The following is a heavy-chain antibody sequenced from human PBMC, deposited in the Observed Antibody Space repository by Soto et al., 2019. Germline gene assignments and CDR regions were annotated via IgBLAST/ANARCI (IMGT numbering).Heavy chain of an antibody. CDR3: AKCGGSSGYEAADH. Sequence: GSLSPSCGASGFTFSNYDMGWVRQAPGKGLEWVSMISGSVDSTYYADSVKGRFTISRDNSKKTLYLQMNSLRAEDTAVYYCAKCGGSSGYEAADHWGQGTLVTVSS. V-gene: IGHV3-23*01. CDR2: ISGSVDST. J-gene: IGHJ4*02. CDR1: GFTFSNYD. D-gene: IGHD6-6*01.